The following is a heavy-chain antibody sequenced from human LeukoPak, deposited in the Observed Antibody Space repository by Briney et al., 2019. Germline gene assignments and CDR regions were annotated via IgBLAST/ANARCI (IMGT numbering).Heavy chain of an antibody. V-gene: IGHV3-53*01. D-gene: IGHD3-22*01. J-gene: IGHJ6*02. CDR2: IYSGGST. Sequence: GGSLRLSCAASGFTVSSNYMSWVRQAPGKGLEWVSVIYSGGSTYYADSVKGRFTISRGNSKNTLYLQMNSLRAEDTAVYYCAKTPDSSGYYRSYYYYDMDVWGQGTTVTVSS. CDR3: AKTPDSSGYYRSYYYYDMDV. CDR1: GFTVSSNY.